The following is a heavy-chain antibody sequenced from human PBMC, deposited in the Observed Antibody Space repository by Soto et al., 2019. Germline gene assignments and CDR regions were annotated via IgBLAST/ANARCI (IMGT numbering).Heavy chain of an antibody. V-gene: IGHV3-23*01. CDR1: GISFSSYA. J-gene: IGHJ4*02. CDR3: AHDGDSITRNKPLDY. D-gene: IGHD2-2*01. Sequence: GGSLRRSWVASGISFSSYAMCWFRQARGKGLEWVSSMSASCDRTFYSDSVMGRFTISRENSRNTLHLQMNSLRAEDTALYFCAHDGDSITRNKPLDYWRQGTRVSFAS. CDR2: MSASCDRT.